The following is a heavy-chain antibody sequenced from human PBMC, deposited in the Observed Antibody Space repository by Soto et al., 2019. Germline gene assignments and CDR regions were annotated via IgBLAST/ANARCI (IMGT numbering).Heavy chain of an antibody. Sequence: GGSLRLSCAAYDFNFNYAWMNWVRQAPGKGLEWVGQIKSKIAGETTDYATPVKGRFTISRDDSKNMVYLQMNSLKAEDTAVYYCTTDAALAAATNSGGWLFVYWGQGTLVTVSS. CDR1: DFNFNYAW. D-gene: IGHD1-26*01. CDR2: IKSKIAGETT. CDR3: TTDAALAAATNSGGWLFVY. J-gene: IGHJ4*02. V-gene: IGHV3-15*07.